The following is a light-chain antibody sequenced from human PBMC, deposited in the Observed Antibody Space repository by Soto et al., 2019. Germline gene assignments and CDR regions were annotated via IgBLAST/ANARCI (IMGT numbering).Light chain of an antibody. V-gene: IGLV2-14*01. J-gene: IGLJ1*01. Sequence: QSVLTQPASVSGSPGQSIAISCTGTRSDVGAYNYVSWYQQHPGKAPKLMISEVTNRPSGVSDRFSGSKSGNTASLTISGPRAGEEADYFCGSFPGRFTFVLGTGTKVT. CDR1: RSDVGAYNY. CDR3: GSFPGRFTFV. CDR2: EVT.